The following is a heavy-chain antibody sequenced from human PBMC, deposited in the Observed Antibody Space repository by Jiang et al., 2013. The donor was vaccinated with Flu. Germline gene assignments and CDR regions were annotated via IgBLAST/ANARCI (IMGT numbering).Heavy chain of an antibody. CDR2: INPNSGGT. CDR1: GYTFTGYY. D-gene: IGHD2-15*01. CDR3: ARASPLDCSGGSCYFEYFQH. Sequence: GAEVKKPGASVKVSCKASGYTFTGYYMHWVRQAPGQGLEWMGWINPNSGGTNYAQKFQGRVTMTRDTSISTAYMELSRLRSDDTAVYYCARASPLDCSGGSCYFEYFQHWGQGTLVTVSS. J-gene: IGHJ1*01. V-gene: IGHV1-2*02.